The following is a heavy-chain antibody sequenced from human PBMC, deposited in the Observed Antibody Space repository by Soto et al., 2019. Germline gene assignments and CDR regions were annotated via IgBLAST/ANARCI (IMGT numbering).Heavy chain of an antibody. V-gene: IGHV1-69*01. Sequence: QVQLVQSGAEVKKPGSSVKVSCQASGGTFGSDGVSWVRQAPGQVFEWMGAIIPIFGTTNYAQNFQGRITMTADQPTSTVYLELSSLTSEDTALYYCAKYKERNSGSLQYFPSWGQGTLVTVSP. D-gene: IGHD1-26*01. J-gene: IGHJ4*02. CDR1: GGTFGSDG. CDR2: IIPIFGTT. CDR3: AKYKERNSGSLQYFPS.